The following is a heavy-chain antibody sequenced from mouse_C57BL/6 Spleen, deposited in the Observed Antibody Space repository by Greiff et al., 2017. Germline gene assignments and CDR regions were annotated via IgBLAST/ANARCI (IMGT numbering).Heavy chain of an antibody. CDR2: ISDGGSYT. Sequence: EVKLVESGGGLVKPGGSLKLSCAASGFTFSSYAMSWVRQTPEKRLEWVATISDGGSYTYYPDNVKGRFTISRDNAKNNLYLQMSHLKSEDTAMYYCARASMVTTGTYWGQGTLVTVSA. CDR1: GFTFSSYA. V-gene: IGHV5-4*03. J-gene: IGHJ3*01. D-gene: IGHD2-2*01. CDR3: ARASMVTTGTY.